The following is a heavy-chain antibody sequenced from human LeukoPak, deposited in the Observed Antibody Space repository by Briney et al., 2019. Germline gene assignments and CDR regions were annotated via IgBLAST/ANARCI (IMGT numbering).Heavy chain of an antibody. Sequence: SETLSLTCTVSGGSIRSSSYYWGWIRQPPGKGLEWIGSIYYSGNTYYKPSLKSRVTISVDTSKNQFSLKLSSVTAADTAIYYCAREGYYDSSPSGAFDIWGQGTMVTVSS. CDR2: IYYSGNT. CDR1: GGSIRSSSYY. CDR3: AREGYYDSSPSGAFDI. V-gene: IGHV4-39*07. J-gene: IGHJ3*02. D-gene: IGHD3-22*01.